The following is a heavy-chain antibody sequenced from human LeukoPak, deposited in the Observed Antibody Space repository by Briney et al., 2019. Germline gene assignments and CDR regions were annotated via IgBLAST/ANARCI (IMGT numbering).Heavy chain of an antibody. D-gene: IGHD1-26*01. Sequence: GGSLRLSCSASGFSFSDYDMNWVRQAPGKGLEWVSAISGRSSHIYYGESVKGRFTISRDNAKNSLYLQMDSLGVEDTAVYYCGRAFPPLRTSSAWDLWGQGTLVIVSS. CDR3: GRAFPPLRTSSAWDL. V-gene: IGHV3-21*01. CDR1: GFSFSDYD. J-gene: IGHJ1*01. CDR2: ISGRSSHI.